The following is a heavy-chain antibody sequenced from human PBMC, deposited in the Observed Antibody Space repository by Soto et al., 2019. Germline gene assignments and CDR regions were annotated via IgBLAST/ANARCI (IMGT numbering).Heavy chain of an antibody. V-gene: IGHV3-7*01. CDR3: AGSPSYDYVLD. Sequence: GGSLRLSCAASGFTFSSYWMSWVRQAPGKGLEWVANIKQDGSEKYYVDSVKGRFTISRGNAKNSLYLQMNSLRAEDTAVYYCAGSPSYDYVLDWGQGTLVTVSS. D-gene: IGHD3-16*01. J-gene: IGHJ4*02. CDR2: IKQDGSEK. CDR1: GFTFSSYW.